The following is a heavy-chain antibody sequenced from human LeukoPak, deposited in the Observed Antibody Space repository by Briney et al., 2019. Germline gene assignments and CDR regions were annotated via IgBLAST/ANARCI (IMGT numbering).Heavy chain of an antibody. Sequence: SETLSLTCTVSGGSISRYYWSWIRQPPGKGLEWIGYIYSSGSTNYNPSLKSRVIISGDTSKNQISLNLTSVTAADTAVYFCARHRNYYDTWGHGTLVTVSS. CDR2: IYSSGST. J-gene: IGHJ4*01. CDR3: ARHRNYYDT. V-gene: IGHV4-59*08. CDR1: GGSISRYY. D-gene: IGHD3-22*01.